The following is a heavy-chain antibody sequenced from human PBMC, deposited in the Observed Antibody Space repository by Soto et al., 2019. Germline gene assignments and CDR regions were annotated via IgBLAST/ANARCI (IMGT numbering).Heavy chain of an antibody. Sequence: QVQLVQSGAEVKKPGASVKVSCKASGYTFTSYGISWVRQAPGQGLEWMGWISAYNGNTNYAQKLQGRVTMTTDTSTGPASREVRGRRADDTACYYGAGDKGGRGGGFDYWGQGTLVTVSS. CDR3: AGDKGGRGGGFDY. D-gene: IGHD2-15*01. CDR2: ISAYNGNT. J-gene: IGHJ4*02. CDR1: GYTFTSYG. V-gene: IGHV1-18*01.